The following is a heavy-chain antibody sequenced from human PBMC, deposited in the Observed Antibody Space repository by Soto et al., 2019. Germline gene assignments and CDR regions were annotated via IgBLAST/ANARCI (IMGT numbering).Heavy chain of an antibody. CDR2: AKSEINGGAV. V-gene: IGHV3-15*07. CDR3: AADLPDWGAYAFDY. Sequence: PGGSLRLSCAASGFTVTRAWLNWVRQAPGKGLEWVGRAKSEINGGAVDYAAPVKGRFTISRDASQNTVYLQMNSLRADDTAVYYCAADLPDWGAYAFDYWGHGTQVTVPS. J-gene: IGHJ4*01. D-gene: IGHD3-16*01. CDR1: GFTVTRAW.